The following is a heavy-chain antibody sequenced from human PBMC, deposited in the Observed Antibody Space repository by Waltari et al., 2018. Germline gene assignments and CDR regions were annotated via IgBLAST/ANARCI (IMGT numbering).Heavy chain of an antibody. J-gene: IGHJ6*02. V-gene: IGHV3-30*18. CDR1: GFTFSSYG. CDR2: ISYDGSNK. D-gene: IGHD1-1*01. Sequence: QVQLVESGGGVVQPGRSLRLSCAASGFTFSSYGLHWVRQAPGKGLEWSALISYDGSNKFYADSVKGRFTISRDNSKNTLYLQMNSLRAEDTAVYYCAKDMSTTPHYYYGMDVWGQGTTVTVSS. CDR3: AKDMSTTPHYYYGMDV.